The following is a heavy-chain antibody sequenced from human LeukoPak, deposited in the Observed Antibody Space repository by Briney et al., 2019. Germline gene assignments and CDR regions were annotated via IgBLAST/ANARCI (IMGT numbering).Heavy chain of an antibody. V-gene: IGHV1-69*13. J-gene: IGHJ4*02. CDR3: ATVSGIAAAGIFDY. D-gene: IGHD6-13*01. CDR1: GGTFSSYA. Sequence: SVKVSCKASGGTFSSYAISWVRQATGQGLEWMGGIIPIFGTANYAQKFQGRVTITADESTSTAHMELSSLRSEDTAVYYCATVSGIAAAGIFDYWGQGTLVTVSS. CDR2: IIPIFGTA.